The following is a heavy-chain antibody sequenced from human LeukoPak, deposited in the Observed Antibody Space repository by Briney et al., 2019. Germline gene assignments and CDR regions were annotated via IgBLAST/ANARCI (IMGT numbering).Heavy chain of an antibody. CDR2: IHYSESI. J-gene: IGHJ5*02. D-gene: IGHD3-16*01. CDR1: GVSIKSSY. CDR3: ARHGHGTYRNTWYSL. V-gene: IGHV4-59*08. Sequence: SETLSLICSVSGVSIKSSYWSWIRQPPGKGLEWIGDIHYSESINYNPSLKSRVTISVDTSKNQLSLKLSPVTAADTAFYYCARHGHGTYRNTWYSLWGQGTLVTVSS.